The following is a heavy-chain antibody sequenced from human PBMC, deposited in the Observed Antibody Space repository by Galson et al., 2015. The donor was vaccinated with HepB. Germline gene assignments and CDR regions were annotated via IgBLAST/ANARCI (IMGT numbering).Heavy chain of an antibody. J-gene: IGHJ4*02. D-gene: IGHD3-3*01. V-gene: IGHV3-15*01. CDR2: IKSKTDGGTT. CDR1: GFTFSNAW. CDR3: TTAYDFWSGYPY. Sequence: SLRLSCAASGFTFSNAWMSWVRQAPGKGLEGVGRIKSKTDGGTTDYAAPVKGRFTISRDDSKNTLYLQMNSLKTEDTAVYYCTTAYDFWSGYPYWGQGTLVTVSS.